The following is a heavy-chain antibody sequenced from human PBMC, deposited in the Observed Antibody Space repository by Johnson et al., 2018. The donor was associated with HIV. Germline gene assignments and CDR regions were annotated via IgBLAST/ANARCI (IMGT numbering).Heavy chain of an antibody. Sequence: VQLVESGGGVVQPGRSLRLSCAASGFTFSSYAMHWVRQAPGKGLEWVSGISWNSGSIGYADSVKGRFTISRDNAKNSLYLQMNSLRAEDTALYYCAKAEGATSAFDIWGQGTMVTVSS. V-gene: IGHV3-9*01. D-gene: IGHD1-26*01. CDR2: ISWNSGSI. J-gene: IGHJ3*02. CDR1: GFTFSSYA. CDR3: AKAEGATSAFDI.